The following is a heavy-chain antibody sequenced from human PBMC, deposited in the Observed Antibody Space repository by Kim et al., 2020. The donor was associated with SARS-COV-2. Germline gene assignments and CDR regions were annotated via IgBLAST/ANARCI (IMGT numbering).Heavy chain of an antibody. J-gene: IGHJ4*02. CDR3: AKVGYYDFWSGYYTGGYDY. Sequence: GGSLRLSCAASGFTFSSYAMSWVRQAPGKGLEWVSAISGSGGSTYYADSVKGRFTISRDNSKNTLYLQMNSLRAEDTAVYYCAKVGYYDFWSGYYTGGYDYWGQGTLVTVSS. D-gene: IGHD3-3*01. CDR2: ISGSGGST. CDR1: GFTFSSYA. V-gene: IGHV3-23*01.